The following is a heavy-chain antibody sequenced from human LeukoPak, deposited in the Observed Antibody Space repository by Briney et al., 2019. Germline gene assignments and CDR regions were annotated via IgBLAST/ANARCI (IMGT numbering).Heavy chain of an antibody. V-gene: IGHV3-21*01. J-gene: IGHJ6*02. CDR2: ISSSSSYI. CDR1: GFTFSSYS. CDR3: AREATMVRGANYYYYGMDV. Sequence: GGSLRLSCAASGFTFSSYSMNWIRQAPGKGLEWVSSISSSSSYIYYADSVKGRFIISRDNAKNSLYLQMNSLRAEDTAVYYCAREATMVRGANYYYYGMDVWGQGTTVTVSS. D-gene: IGHD3-10*01.